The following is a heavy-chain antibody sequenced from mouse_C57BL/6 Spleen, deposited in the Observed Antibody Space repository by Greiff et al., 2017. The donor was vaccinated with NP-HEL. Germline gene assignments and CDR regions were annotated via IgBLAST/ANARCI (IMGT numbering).Heavy chain of an antibody. CDR2: IRYDGSN. CDR1: GYSITSGYY. Sequence: EVQLQQSGPGLVKPSQSLSLTCSVTGYSITSGYYWNWIRQLPGNKLEWMGYIRYDGSNNYNPSLKNRITITRDTSKNQFFLKLNTVTTEDAATYYCARENYYGRSYPFAYWGQGTLVTVSA. CDR3: ARENYYGRSYPFAY. D-gene: IGHD1-1*01. J-gene: IGHJ3*01. V-gene: IGHV3-6*01.